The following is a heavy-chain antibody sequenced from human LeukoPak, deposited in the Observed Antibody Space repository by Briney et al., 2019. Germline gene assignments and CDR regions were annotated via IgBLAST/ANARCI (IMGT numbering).Heavy chain of an antibody. D-gene: IGHD2-2*01. CDR3: ARGYQRRPRVFDY. CDR1: GFTFSSYS. J-gene: IGHJ4*02. Sequence: KTGGSLRLSCAASGFTFSSYSMNWVRQAPGKGLEWVSSISSSSSYIYYADSVKGRFTISRDNAKNSLYLQMNSLRAEDTAVYYCARGYQRRPRVFDYWGQGTLVTVSS. CDR2: ISSSSSYI. V-gene: IGHV3-21*01.